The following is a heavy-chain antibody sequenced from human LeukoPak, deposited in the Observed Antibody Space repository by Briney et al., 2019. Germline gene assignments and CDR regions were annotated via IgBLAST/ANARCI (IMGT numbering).Heavy chain of an antibody. V-gene: IGHV3-15*01. J-gene: IGHJ4*02. CDR2: IKSKTDGGTT. Sequence: GGSLRLSCAASGFTFSNAWMSWVRQAPGKGLEWVGRIKSKTDGGTTDYAAPVKGRFTISRDDSKNTLYLQMNSLKTEDTAVYYCTTDPLQTLKWELLPDLFDYWGQGTLVTVSS. CDR3: TTDPLQTLKWELLPDLFDY. D-gene: IGHD1-26*01. CDR1: GFTFSNAW.